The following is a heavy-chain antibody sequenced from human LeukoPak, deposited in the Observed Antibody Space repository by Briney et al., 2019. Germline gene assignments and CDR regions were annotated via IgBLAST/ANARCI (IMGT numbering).Heavy chain of an antibody. CDR3: ARGAHYYDILTGYPRPQYYFDY. Sequence: SETLSLTCAVYGGSFSGYYWSWIRQPSGKGLEWIGEINHSGSTNYNPSLKSRVTISVDTSKNQFSLKLSSVTAADTAVYYCARGAHYYDILTGYPRPQYYFDYWGQGTLVTVSS. D-gene: IGHD3-9*01. V-gene: IGHV4-34*01. CDR1: GGSFSGYY. J-gene: IGHJ4*02. CDR2: INHSGST.